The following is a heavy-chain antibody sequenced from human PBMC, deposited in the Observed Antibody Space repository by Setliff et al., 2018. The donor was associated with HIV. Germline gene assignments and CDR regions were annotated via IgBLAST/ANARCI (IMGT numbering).Heavy chain of an antibody. CDR2: IYYTGFA. CDR1: GDSISSGSYF. Sequence: SETLSLTCSVSGDSISSGSYFWGWIRQTPGKGLEWIGNIYYTGFAYYNPSLKSRVTISVDTSKNQFSLKLSSVTAADTAVYYCTRSVPRYCSGGSCYPPLFDYWGQGTLVTVSS. J-gene: IGHJ4*02. D-gene: IGHD2-15*01. V-gene: IGHV4-39*01. CDR3: TRSVPRYCSGGSCYPPLFDY.